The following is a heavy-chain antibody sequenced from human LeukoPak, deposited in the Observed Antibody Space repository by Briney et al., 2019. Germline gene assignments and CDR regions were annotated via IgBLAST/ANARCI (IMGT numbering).Heavy chain of an antibody. CDR1: GSTLSKIS. J-gene: IGHJ4*02. Sequence: ASVKVSCKVSGSTLSKISIDWVRQAPGTGPEWMGSVGHEDGTTIHAQKFQGRFNMTVDTATDTDYMEMSSLMSEDTAIYYCATGAIVFDYWGQGTLVTVSS. CDR3: ATGAIVFDY. CDR2: VGHEDGTT. D-gene: IGHD3-22*01. V-gene: IGHV1-24*01.